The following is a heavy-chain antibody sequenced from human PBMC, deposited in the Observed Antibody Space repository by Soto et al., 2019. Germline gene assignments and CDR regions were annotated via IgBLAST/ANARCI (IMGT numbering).Heavy chain of an antibody. J-gene: IGHJ3*02. Sequence: GESLKISCKGSGYSFTTYWLAWVRQMPGKGLEYMGIIYPGDSDTSYSPSFQGQVTISADKSISTAYLQWTSLEASDTAIYYCARAGVSTPQLEEHFDIWGQGTMVTVSS. CDR2: IYPGDSDT. CDR3: ARAGVSTPQLEEHFDI. D-gene: IGHD5-12*01. CDR1: GYSFTTYW. V-gene: IGHV5-51*01.